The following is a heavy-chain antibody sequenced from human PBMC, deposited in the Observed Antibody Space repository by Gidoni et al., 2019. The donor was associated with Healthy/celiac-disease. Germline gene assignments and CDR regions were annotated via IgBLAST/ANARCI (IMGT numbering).Heavy chain of an antibody. CDR3: ARGIMAGTDY. D-gene: IGHD6-19*01. J-gene: IGHJ4*02. CDR1: GGSISSYY. Sequence: QVQLQESGPGLVTPSETLSITCTVPGGSISSYYWSWIRQPPGKGLEWIGYIYYGGSTNYNPSLKSRVTISVDTSKNQFSLKLSSVTAADTAVYYCARGIMAGTDYWGQGTLVTVSS. CDR2: IYYGGST. V-gene: IGHV4-59*01.